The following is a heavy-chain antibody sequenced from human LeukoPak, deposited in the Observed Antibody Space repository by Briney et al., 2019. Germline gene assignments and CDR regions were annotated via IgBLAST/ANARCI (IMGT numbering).Heavy chain of an antibody. Sequence: SETLSLICAVYGGSFRGYYWSWIRQPPGKGLECIGEINHSGSTNYNPSLKSRVTISVDTSKNQFSLKRSSVTAADTAVYYCARGRYYYDSSGYYYFDYWGQGTLVTVSS. J-gene: IGHJ4*02. V-gene: IGHV4-34*01. CDR3: ARGRYYYDSSGYYYFDY. CDR2: INHSGST. CDR1: GGSFRGYY. D-gene: IGHD3-22*01.